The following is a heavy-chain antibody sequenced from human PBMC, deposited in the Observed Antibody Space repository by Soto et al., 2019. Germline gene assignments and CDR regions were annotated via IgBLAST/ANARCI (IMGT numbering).Heavy chain of an antibody. Sequence: QVQLVESGGGVVQPGRSLRLSCAASGFTFSSYGMHWVRQAPGKGLEWVAVISYDGSNKYYADSVKGRFTISRDNSKNTLYLQMNSLRAEDTAVYYCAKDASSSGDFGDYYYYGMDVWGQGTTVTVSS. CDR1: GFTFSSYG. CDR3: AKDASSSGDFGDYYYYGMDV. V-gene: IGHV3-30*18. D-gene: IGHD6-6*01. CDR2: ISYDGSNK. J-gene: IGHJ6*02.